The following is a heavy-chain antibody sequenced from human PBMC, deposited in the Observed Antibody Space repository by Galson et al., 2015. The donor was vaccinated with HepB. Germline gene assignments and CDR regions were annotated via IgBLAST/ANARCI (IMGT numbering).Heavy chain of an antibody. CDR3: AHSVPSPQWLAYYFDY. V-gene: IGHV2-5*02. D-gene: IGHD6-19*01. J-gene: IGHJ4*02. Sequence: PALVKPTQTLTLTCTFSGFSLSTSGVGVGWIRQPPGKALEWLALIYWDDDKRYSPSLKSRLTITKDTSKNQVVLTMTNMDPVDTATYYCAHSVPSPQWLAYYFDYWGQGTLVTVSS. CDR1: GFSLSTSGVG. CDR2: IYWDDDK.